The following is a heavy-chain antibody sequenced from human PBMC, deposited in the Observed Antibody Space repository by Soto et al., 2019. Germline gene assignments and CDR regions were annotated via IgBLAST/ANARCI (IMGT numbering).Heavy chain of an antibody. CDR1: GFIFTNYW. D-gene: IGHD1-1*01. CDR3: ATVLEY. J-gene: IGHJ4*02. V-gene: IGHV3-74*01. Sequence: EVQLVQSGGGSVQPGGSLRLSCAASGFIFTNYWMHWVRQVPGKGLVWVSRIDGAGTGTSYSDSVRGRFTIFRDNADNTLYLQMNSLRAEDTGVYYCATVLEYWGQGTLVTVSS. CDR2: IDGAGTGT.